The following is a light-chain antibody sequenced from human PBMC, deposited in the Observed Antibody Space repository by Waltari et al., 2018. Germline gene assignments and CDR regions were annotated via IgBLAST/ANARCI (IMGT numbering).Light chain of an antibody. Sequence: RATLSCRASQSVRSNLGWYQQKPGQAPRLLIYGAFTRATGIPARFSGSGSGTEFTLTISSLQSEDFAVYYCQQYDNWSALTFGGGTKVEIK. CDR3: QQYDNWSALT. V-gene: IGKV3-15*01. CDR2: GAF. J-gene: IGKJ4*01. CDR1: QSVRSN.